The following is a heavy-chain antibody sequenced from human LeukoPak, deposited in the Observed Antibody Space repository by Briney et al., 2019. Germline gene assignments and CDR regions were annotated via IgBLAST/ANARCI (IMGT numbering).Heavy chain of an antibody. CDR2: INPSGGST. CDR3: ARAEPHYYDSSGYSPFDY. CDR1: AYTFTSYY. D-gene: IGHD3-22*01. Sequence: ASVKVSCKASAYTFTSYYMHWVRQAPGQGLEWMGIINPSGGSTSYAQKFQGRVTMTTDTSTSTAYMELRSLRSDDTAVYYCARAEPHYYDSSGYSPFDYWGQGTLVTVSS. V-gene: IGHV1-46*01. J-gene: IGHJ4*02.